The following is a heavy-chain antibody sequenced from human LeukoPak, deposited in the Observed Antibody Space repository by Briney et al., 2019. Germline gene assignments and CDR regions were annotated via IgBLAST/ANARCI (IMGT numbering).Heavy chain of an antibody. J-gene: IGHJ4*02. CDR1: EFTFSTYG. Sequence: GGSLRLSCVASEFTFSTYGMHWVRQAPGKGLEWVAGIWYDGSNDKYADSVKGRFSISRDNSKNTLSLQMNSLRVEDTAVYFCARGPGLGGYNPPLDHWGQGTLVSVSS. V-gene: IGHV3-33*01. CDR2: IWYDGSND. D-gene: IGHD5-24*01. CDR3: ARGPGLGGYNPPLDH.